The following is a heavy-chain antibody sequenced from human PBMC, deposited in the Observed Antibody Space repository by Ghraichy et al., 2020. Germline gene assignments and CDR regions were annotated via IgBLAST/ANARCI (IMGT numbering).Heavy chain of an antibody. Sequence: SETLSLTCAVYGGSFSGYYWSWIRQPPGKGLEWIGEINHSGSTNYNPSLKSKVTISVDTSKNQFSLKLSSVTAADTAVYYCARGYCSSTSCYRTAPRPRYYYYGMDIWGQGTTVTVSS. CDR1: GGSFSGYY. J-gene: IGHJ6*02. CDR3: ARGYCSSTSCYRTAPRPRYYYYGMDI. V-gene: IGHV4-34*01. D-gene: IGHD2-2*01. CDR2: INHSGST.